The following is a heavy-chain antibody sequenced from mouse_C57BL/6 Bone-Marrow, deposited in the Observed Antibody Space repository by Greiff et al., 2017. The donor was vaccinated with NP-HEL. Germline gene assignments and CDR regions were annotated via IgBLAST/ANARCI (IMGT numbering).Heavy chain of an antibody. Sequence: EVHLVESGAELVRPGASVKLSCTVSGFNIKDDYMHWVKQRPEQGLEWIGWLDPETGVTEYASKFQGKATITADTSSTTAYLQLRSLTSEDDDVYYCTTGGSSTYAMDYWGQGTSVTVSS. D-gene: IGHD1-1*01. CDR3: TTGGSSTYAMDY. V-gene: IGHV14-4*01. CDR1: GFNIKDDY. J-gene: IGHJ4*01. CDR2: LDPETGVT.